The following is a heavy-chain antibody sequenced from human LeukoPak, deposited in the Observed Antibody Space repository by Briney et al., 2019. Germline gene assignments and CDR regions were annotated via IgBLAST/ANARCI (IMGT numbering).Heavy chain of an antibody. CDR3: AKDLFEGESWFDP. V-gene: IGHV3-30*18. CDR2: ISYDGSNK. Sequence: GGSLRLSWAASGFTFSSYGMHWVRQAPGKGLEWVAVISYDGSNKYYADSVKGRFTISRDNSKNTLYLQMNSLRAEDTAVYYCAKDLFEGESWFDPWGQGTLVTVSS. J-gene: IGHJ5*02. CDR1: GFTFSSYG. D-gene: IGHD3-10*01.